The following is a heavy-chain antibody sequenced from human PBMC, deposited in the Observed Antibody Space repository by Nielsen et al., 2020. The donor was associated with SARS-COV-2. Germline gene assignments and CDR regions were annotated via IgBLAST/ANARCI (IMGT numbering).Heavy chain of an antibody. J-gene: IGHJ4*02. CDR3: ARVGVGATKFFDY. D-gene: IGHD1-26*01. CDR2: ISSSSSYT. CDR1: GFTFSDYY. V-gene: IGHV3-11*05. Sequence: GESLKISCAASGFTFSDYYMSWIRQAPGKGLEWVSYISSSSSYTNHADSVKGRFTISRDNAKNSLYLQMNSLRAEDTAVYYCARVGVGATKFFDYWGQGTLVTVSS.